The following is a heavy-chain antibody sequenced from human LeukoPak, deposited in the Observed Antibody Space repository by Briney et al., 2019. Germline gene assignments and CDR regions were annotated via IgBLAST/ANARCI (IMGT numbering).Heavy chain of an antibody. J-gene: IGHJ6*02. V-gene: IGHV3-72*01. Sequence: GGSLRLSCVASGFTLSDHYMDWVRQAPGKGLEWISRTKNRANSHITQYAASANGRFIASRDDSKNSLFLQMNSLKAEDTAVYYCARDTDTALDVWGQGTTVTVSS. CDR2: TKNRANSHIT. CDR3: ARDTDTALDV. CDR1: GFTLSDHY.